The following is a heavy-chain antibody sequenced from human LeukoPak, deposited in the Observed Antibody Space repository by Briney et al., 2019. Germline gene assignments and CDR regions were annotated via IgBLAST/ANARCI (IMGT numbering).Heavy chain of an antibody. CDR2: IYYSGNT. Sequence: SETLSLTCTVSGVSISSSNSYWGWIRQPPGKGLEWIGSIYYSGNTYYNASLKSQVSISIDTSKNQFSLKLTSVTAADTAVYYCARLDYGGKDYYYYMDVWGKGTTVTVSS. CDR3: ARLDYGGKDYYYYMDV. J-gene: IGHJ6*03. D-gene: IGHD4-23*01. CDR1: GVSISSSNSY. V-gene: IGHV4-39*01.